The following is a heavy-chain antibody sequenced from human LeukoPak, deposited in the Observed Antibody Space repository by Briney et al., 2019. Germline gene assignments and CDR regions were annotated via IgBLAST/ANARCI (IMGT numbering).Heavy chain of an antibody. CDR2: ISAYNGNT. V-gene: IGHV1-18*01. J-gene: IGHJ4*02. Sequence: ASVKVSCKASGYTFTSYGISWVRQAPGQGLEWMGWISAYNGNTNYAQKLQGRVTMTTDTSTSTAYMELRSLRSDDTAVYYCARASPVLRFLEWFDYWGQGTLVTVPS. CDR1: GYTFTSYG. D-gene: IGHD3-3*01. CDR3: ARASPVLRFLEWFDY.